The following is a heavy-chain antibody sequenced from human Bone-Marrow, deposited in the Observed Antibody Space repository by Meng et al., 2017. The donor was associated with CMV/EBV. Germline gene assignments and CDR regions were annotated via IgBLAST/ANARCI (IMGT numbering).Heavy chain of an antibody. CDR3: ARDLTPSITIFGVDQPWFDP. V-gene: IGHV3-23*01. D-gene: IGHD3-3*01. J-gene: IGHJ5*02. CDR1: GFTFSDYV. CDR2: INNSGGST. Sequence: GGSLRLSCAASGFTFSDYVMSWVRQAPGKGLEWVSSINNSGGSTYHADPVKGRFTISRDNSKNILYLQMNSLRTDDTAVYYCARDLTPSITIFGVDQPWFDPWGQGTLVTVSS.